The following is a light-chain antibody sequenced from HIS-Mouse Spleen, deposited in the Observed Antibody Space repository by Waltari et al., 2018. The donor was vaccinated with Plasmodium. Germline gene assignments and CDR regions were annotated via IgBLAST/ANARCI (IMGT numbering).Light chain of an antibody. Sequence: QSALTQPASVSGSPGQSITISCTGTSSDVGSYNLVSWYQQHPGKAPNLMIYEGSKRPAGGSSLFSGSKSANTAPLTISGLQSEDEADYYCCSYAGSSTYVFGTGTKVTVL. CDR3: CSYAGSSTYV. V-gene: IGLV2-23*01. CDR1: SSDVGSYNL. CDR2: EGS. J-gene: IGLJ1*01.